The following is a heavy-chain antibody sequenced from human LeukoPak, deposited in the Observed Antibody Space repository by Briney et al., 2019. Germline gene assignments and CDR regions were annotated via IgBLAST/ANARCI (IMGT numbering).Heavy chain of an antibody. V-gene: IGHV3-23*01. CDR1: GVIISSYA. CDR2: INGRGDNT. CDR3: AKDRVSPGFNWFDP. D-gene: IGHD2/OR15-2a*01. Sequence: GGSLRLSCAASGVIISSYAMSWVRQAPGKGLEWVSAINGRGDNTYYADFVKGRFTISRDNSKSTVYLKMNSLRTEDTAVYYCAKDRVSPGFNWFDPWGQGTLVTVSS. J-gene: IGHJ5*02.